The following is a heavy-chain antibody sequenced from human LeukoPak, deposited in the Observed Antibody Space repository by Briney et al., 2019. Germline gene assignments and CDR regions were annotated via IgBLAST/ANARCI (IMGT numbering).Heavy chain of an antibody. D-gene: IGHD3-22*01. CDR3: AREARGYYYDSSGYYYDY. CDR2: ISSSSSTI. J-gene: IGHJ4*02. Sequence: PEGSLRLSCAASGFTFSSYSMNWVRQAPGKGLEWVSYISSSSSTIYYADSVKGRFTISRDNAKNSLYLQMNSLRAEDTAVYYCAREARGYYYDSSGYYYDYWGQGTLVTVSS. V-gene: IGHV3-48*01. CDR1: GFTFSSYS.